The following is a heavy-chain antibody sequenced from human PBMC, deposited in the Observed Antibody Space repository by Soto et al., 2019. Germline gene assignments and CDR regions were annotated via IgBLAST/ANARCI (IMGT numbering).Heavy chain of an antibody. CDR3: ARGITLPTPLDY. V-gene: IGHV1-3*01. Sequence: SAEVSCKASGYTFTSCAMHWVCQAPGQRLEWMGWINAGNGNTKYSQKFQGRVTITRDTSASTAYMELSSLRSEDTAVYYCARGITLPTPLDYWGQGTLVTVSS. CDR1: GYTFTSCA. D-gene: IGHD1-20*01. J-gene: IGHJ4*02. CDR2: INAGNGNT.